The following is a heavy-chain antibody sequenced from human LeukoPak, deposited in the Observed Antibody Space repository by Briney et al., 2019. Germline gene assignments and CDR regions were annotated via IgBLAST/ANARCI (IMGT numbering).Heavy chain of an antibody. D-gene: IGHD5-24*01. CDR1: GFTFSSYE. Sequence: GGSLRLSCAASGFTFSSYEMNWVRQAPGKGLEWVSYISSSGSTIYYADSVKGRFTISRDNAKNSPYLQMNSLRAEDTAVYYCAREIATEADYWGQGTLVTVSS. V-gene: IGHV3-48*03. CDR3: AREIATEADY. J-gene: IGHJ4*02. CDR2: ISSSGSTI.